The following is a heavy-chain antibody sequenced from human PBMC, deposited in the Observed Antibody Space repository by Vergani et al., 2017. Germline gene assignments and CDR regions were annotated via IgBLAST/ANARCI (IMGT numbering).Heavy chain of an antibody. CDR1: GGSISSGGYY. CDR3: ARVGSTTTVXTPGGNYYYYGMDV. CDR2: IYYSGST. D-gene: IGHD4-23*01. V-gene: IGHV4-61*08. Sequence: QVQLQESGPGLVKPSQTLSLTCTVSGGSISSGGYYWSWIRQHPGKGLEWIGYIYYSGSTNYNPSLKSRVTISVDTSKNQFSLKLSSVTAADTAVYYCARVGSTTTVXTPGGNYYYYGMDVWGQGTTVTVSS. J-gene: IGHJ6*02.